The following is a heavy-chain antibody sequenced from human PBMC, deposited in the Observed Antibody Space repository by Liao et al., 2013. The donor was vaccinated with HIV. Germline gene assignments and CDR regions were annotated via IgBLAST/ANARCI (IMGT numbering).Heavy chain of an antibody. CDR3: ASSDFWSGSYYMDV. Sequence: QVQLQQWGAGLLKPSETLSLTCAVYGGSFSGYYWSWIRQPPGKGLEWIGEINHSGSTNYNPSLKSRVTISVDTSKNQFSLKLSSVTAADTAVYYCASSDFWSGSYYMDVWGKGTTVTVSS. CDR1: GGSFSGYY. CDR2: INHSGST. V-gene: IGHV4-34*01. D-gene: IGHD3-3*01. J-gene: IGHJ6*03.